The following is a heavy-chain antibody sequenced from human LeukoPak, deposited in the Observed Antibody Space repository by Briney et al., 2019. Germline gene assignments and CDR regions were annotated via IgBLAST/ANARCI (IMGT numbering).Heavy chain of an antibody. CDR2: ISSSGSTI. CDR1: GFTFGNYA. CDR3: ARVGEVAAAGTWFDP. J-gene: IGHJ5*02. D-gene: IGHD6-13*01. V-gene: IGHV3-11*01. Sequence: GGSLRLSCTASGFTFGNYAMSWFRQAPGKGLEWVSYISSSGSTIYYADSVKGRFTISRDNAKNSLYLQMNSLRAEDTAVYYCARVGEVAAAGTWFDPWGQGTLVTVSS.